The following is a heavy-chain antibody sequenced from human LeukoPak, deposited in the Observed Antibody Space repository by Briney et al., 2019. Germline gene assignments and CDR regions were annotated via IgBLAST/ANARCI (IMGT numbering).Heavy chain of an antibody. CDR1: GYSISSGYY. Sequence: SETLSLTCTVSGYSISSGYYWGWIRQPPGKGLEWIGSIYHSGSTNYNPSLKSRVTISVDTSKNQFSLKLSSVTAADTAVYYCARAWRYCSSTSCYVRWNWFDPWGQGTLVTVSS. J-gene: IGHJ5*02. D-gene: IGHD2-2*01. V-gene: IGHV4-38-2*02. CDR3: ARAWRYCSSTSCYVRWNWFDP. CDR2: IYHSGST.